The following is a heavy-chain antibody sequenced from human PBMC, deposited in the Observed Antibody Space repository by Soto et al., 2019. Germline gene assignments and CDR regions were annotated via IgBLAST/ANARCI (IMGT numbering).Heavy chain of an antibody. Sequence: QLQLQESGPGLVRPSETLSLTCSVSGGSITSRSSYWAWIRQPPGKGLEWIGTFFSGRTFSNPSLRSRVTISKDTSRNQFSLKLTSVAATDTAMYYCATTRGLAVGGSFNYWGQGALVTVSS. D-gene: IGHD6-13*01. CDR1: GGSITSRSSY. CDR3: ATTRGLAVGGSFNY. CDR2: FFSGRT. J-gene: IGHJ4*02. V-gene: IGHV4-39*01.